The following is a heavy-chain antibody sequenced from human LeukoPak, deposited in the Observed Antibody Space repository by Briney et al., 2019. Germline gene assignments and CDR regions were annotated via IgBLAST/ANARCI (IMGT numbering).Heavy chain of an antibody. J-gene: IGHJ4*02. CDR1: GYTFTSYA. V-gene: IGHV1-3*01. Sequence: GASVKASCKASGYTFTSYAMHWVRQAPGQRLEWMGWINAGNGNTKYSQKFQGRVTITRDTSASTAYMELSSLRSEDTAVYYCAREEQGILTGYYGFDYWGQGTLVTVSS. D-gene: IGHD3-9*01. CDR2: INAGNGNT. CDR3: AREEQGILTGYYGFDY.